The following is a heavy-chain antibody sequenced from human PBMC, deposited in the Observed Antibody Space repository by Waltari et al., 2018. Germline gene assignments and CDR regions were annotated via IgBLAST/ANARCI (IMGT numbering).Heavy chain of an antibody. J-gene: IGHJ3*02. Sequence: EVQLVESGGGLVKPGGSLRLSCAASGFTFRSYSMHWVRQAPGKGGEWVSSISSSSSYIYYADSVKGRFTISRDNAKNSLYLQMNSLRAEDTAVYYCARSLVETTILLADIWGQGTMVTVSS. CDR3: ARSLVETTILLADI. V-gene: IGHV3-21*01. D-gene: IGHD1-26*01. CDR2: ISSSSSYI. CDR1: GFTFRSYS.